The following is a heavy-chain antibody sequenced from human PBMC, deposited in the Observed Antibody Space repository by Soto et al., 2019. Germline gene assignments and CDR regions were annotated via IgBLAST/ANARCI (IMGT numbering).Heavy chain of an antibody. J-gene: IGHJ6*02. CDR2: IYSGGST. V-gene: IGHV3-53*01. Sequence: PGGSLRLSCAASGFTVSSNYMSWVRQAPGKGLEWVSVIYSGGSTYYADSVKGRFTISRDNSKNTLYLQMNSLRAEDTAVYYCASSHYYYYYGMDVRGQGTTVTVSS. CDR1: GFTVSSNY. CDR3: ASSHYYYYYGMDV.